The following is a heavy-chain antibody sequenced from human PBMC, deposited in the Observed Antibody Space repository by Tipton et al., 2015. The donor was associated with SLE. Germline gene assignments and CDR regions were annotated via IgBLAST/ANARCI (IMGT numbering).Heavy chain of an antibody. Sequence: LRLSCTVSGGSISRYYWGWIRQPAGKGLEWIGRIYTGGNTQYNPSLESRVTLSVDASKDQFSLRLTSVTAADTAVYYCVVCSPSSCSYFDYWGQGRLVTVSS. CDR2: IYTGGNT. V-gene: IGHV4-4*07. CDR1: GGSISRYY. J-gene: IGHJ4*02. CDR3: VVCSPSSCSYFDY. D-gene: IGHD2-2*01.